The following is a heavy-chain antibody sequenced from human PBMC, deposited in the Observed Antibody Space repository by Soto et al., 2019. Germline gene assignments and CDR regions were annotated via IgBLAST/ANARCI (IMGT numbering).Heavy chain of an antibody. J-gene: IGHJ4*02. Sequence: QVQLQESGPGLVKPSGTLSLTCAVSSGSISSSNWWSWVRQPPGKGLEWIGEIYHSGSTNYNPSLNSRVTISADKTKNQFSLKLSSVTAADTAVYYCASLPLFDSSGSSPGYYFDYWGQGTLVTVSS. V-gene: IGHV4-4*02. CDR1: SGSISSSNW. D-gene: IGHD6-19*01. CDR2: IYHSGST. CDR3: ASLPLFDSSGSSPGYYFDY.